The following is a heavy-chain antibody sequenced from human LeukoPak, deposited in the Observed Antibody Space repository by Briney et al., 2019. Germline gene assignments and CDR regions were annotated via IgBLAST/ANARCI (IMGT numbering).Heavy chain of an antibody. CDR1: GGTFSSYA. J-gene: IGHJ6*03. CDR3: ARLGRSLKEVGYYYYMDV. CDR2: IIPIFGTA. V-gene: IGHV1-69*05. Sequence: GASVKVSCKASGGTFSSYAISWVRQAPGQGLEWMGGIIPIFGTANYAQKFQGRVTITTDESTSTAYMELSSLRSEDTAVYYCARLGRSLKEVGYYYYMDVWGKGTTVTVSS. D-gene: IGHD1-26*01.